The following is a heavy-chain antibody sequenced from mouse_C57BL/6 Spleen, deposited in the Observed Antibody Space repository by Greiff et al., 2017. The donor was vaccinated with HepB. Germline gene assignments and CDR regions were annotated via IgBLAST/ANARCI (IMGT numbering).Heavy chain of an antibody. V-gene: IGHV1-64*01. CDR2: IHPNSGST. J-gene: IGHJ4*01. CDR1: GYTFTSYW. Sequence: QVQLQQSGAELVKPGASVKLSCKASGYTFTSYWMHWVKQRPGQGLEWIGMIHPNSGSTNYNEKFKSKATLTVDKSSSTAYMQLSSLTSEDSAVYYCARPRGGYAMDYWGQGTSVTVSS. CDR3: ARPRGGYAMDY.